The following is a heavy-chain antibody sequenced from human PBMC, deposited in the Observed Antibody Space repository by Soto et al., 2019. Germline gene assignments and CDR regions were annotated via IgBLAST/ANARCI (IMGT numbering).Heavy chain of an antibody. CDR2: IRTDGSST. D-gene: IGHD3-9*01. CDR1: GFTFSNYW. Sequence: EVQLVESGGGLVQPGGSLRLSCAASGFTFSNYWMHWVRQAPGKGLLWVSRIRTDGSSTGYADSVKGRFTISRDNAKNTLDSQMNSLRAEVTAVYYCAREGFDGSYALDSWGQGTRVTVS. J-gene: IGHJ4*02. V-gene: IGHV3-74*01. CDR3: AREGFDGSYALDS.